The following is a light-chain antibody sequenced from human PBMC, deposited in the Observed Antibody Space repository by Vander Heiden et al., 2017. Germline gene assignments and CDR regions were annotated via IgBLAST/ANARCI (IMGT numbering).Light chain of an antibody. J-gene: IGLJ3*02. CDR2: EVT. Sequence: QSALNQPPSASGSPGQSFTISCAGTSSDVGGYNYVSWYQQHPGKVPKLIIYEVTKRPSGVPDRFSGSKSGNTASLTVSGLQAEDEADYYCSSYADRFWVFGGGTKVTVL. V-gene: IGLV2-8*01. CDR1: SSDVGGYNY. CDR3: SSYADRFWV.